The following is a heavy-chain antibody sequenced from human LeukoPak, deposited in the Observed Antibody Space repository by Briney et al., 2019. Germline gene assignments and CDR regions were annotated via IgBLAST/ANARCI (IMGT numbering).Heavy chain of an antibody. V-gene: IGHV1-8*01. CDR3: ARDLAYCGGDCYPHPISLDP. Sequence: ASVKVSCKASGYTFTSYDINWVRQATGQGLEWMGWMNPNSGNTGYAQKFQGRVTMTRNTSISTAYMELGSLRSEDTAVYYCARDLAYCGGDCYPHPISLDPWGQGTLVTVSS. CDR1: GYTFTSYD. CDR2: MNPNSGNT. D-gene: IGHD2-21*02. J-gene: IGHJ5*02.